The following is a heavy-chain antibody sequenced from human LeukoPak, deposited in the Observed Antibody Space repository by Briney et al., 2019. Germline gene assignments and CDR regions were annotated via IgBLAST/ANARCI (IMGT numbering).Heavy chain of an antibody. J-gene: IGHJ4*01. D-gene: IGHD2-21*02. Sequence: GGSLRLSCAASGFTFSRYWMHWVRQVPGQGLVWVSRIKIDGSTTNYADSVKGRFTISRDNAENTMYLQINNLRPDDTAVYYCARSAFCGSGCHYYFDYWGQEPWSPSPQ. CDR1: GFTFSRYW. CDR3: ARSAFCGSGCHYYFDY. CDR2: IKIDGSTT. V-gene: IGHV3-74*01.